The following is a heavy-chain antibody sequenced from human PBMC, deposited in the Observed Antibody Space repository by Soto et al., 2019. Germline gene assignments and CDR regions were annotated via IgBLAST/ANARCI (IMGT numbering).Heavy chain of an antibody. V-gene: IGHV4-34*01. J-gene: IGHJ3*02. D-gene: IGHD6-13*01. CDR3: TTSGRSWPDSVDI. Sequence: QVQLQQWGAGLLKPSETLSLTCAVYGGSFSSYFWNWVRQPPGKGLEWIGEVTPSGRSNYNPSLKSRITISKDTSKNQFSLEVNSVTAADTAVYYCTTSGRSWPDSVDIWGQGAMVTVSS. CDR2: VTPSGRS. CDR1: GGSFSSYF.